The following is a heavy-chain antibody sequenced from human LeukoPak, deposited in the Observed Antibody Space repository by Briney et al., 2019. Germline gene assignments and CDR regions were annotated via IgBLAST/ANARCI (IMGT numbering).Heavy chain of an antibody. CDR2: IYYSGST. CDR3: ARHPFEEEYGMDV. Sequence: SETLSLTCIVSGGSISSSSYYWGWIRQPPGKGLEWIGSIYYSGSTYYNPSRKSRVTISVDTSKNQFSLKLSAVTAADTAVYYCARHPFEEEYGMDVWGQGTTVTVSS. V-gene: IGHV4-39*01. D-gene: IGHD3-9*01. CDR1: GGSISSSSYY. J-gene: IGHJ6*02.